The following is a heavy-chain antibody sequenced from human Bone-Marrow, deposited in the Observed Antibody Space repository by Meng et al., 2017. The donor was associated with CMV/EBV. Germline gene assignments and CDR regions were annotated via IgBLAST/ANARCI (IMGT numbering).Heavy chain of an antibody. CDR3: ARERGYCSSTSCIFDY. CDR2: ISSSSSYI. D-gene: IGHD2-2*01. Sequence: GGSLRLSCPASGFTFSSYSMNWVRQAPGKGLEWVSSISSSSSYIYYADSVKGRFTISRDNAKNSLYLQMNSLRAEDTAVYYCARERGYCSSTSCIFDYWGQGTLVTVSS. CDR1: GFTFSSYS. J-gene: IGHJ4*02. V-gene: IGHV3-21*01.